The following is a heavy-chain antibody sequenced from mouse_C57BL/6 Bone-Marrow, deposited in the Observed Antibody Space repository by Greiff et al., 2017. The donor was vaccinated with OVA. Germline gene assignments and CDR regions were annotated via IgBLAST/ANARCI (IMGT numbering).Heavy chain of an antibody. CDR2: ISYDGSN. V-gene: IGHV3-6*01. CDR1: GYSITSGYY. Sequence: EVKLMESGPGLVKPSQSLSLTCSVTGYSITSGYYWNWIRQFPGNKLEWMGYISYDGSNNYNPSLKNRISITRDTSKNQFFLKLNSVTTEDTATYYCARRQLLGAMDYWGQGTSVTVSS. J-gene: IGHJ4*01. D-gene: IGHD1-1*01. CDR3: ARRQLLGAMDY.